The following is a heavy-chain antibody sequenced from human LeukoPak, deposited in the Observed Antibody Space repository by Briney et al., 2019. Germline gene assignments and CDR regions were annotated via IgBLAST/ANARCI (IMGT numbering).Heavy chain of an antibody. CDR3: AKATGAFDI. V-gene: IGHV3-9*01. CDR2: ISWNSGSI. CDR1: GFTFDDYA. Sequence: GGSLRLSCAASGFTFDDYAMRWVRHAPGKGLEWVSGISWNSGSIGYADSVKGRFTISRDNAKNSLYLQMNSLRAEDTALYYCAKATGAFDIWGQGTMVTVSS. J-gene: IGHJ3*02.